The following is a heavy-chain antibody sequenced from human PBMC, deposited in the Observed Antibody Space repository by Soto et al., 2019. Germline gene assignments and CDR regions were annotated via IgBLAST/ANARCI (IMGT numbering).Heavy chain of an antibody. J-gene: IGHJ4*02. CDR1: GGSIRGYY. V-gene: IGHV4-4*07. CDR2: MHTSGST. D-gene: IGHD2-2*01. Sequence: QMQLQESGPGLVKPSETLSLTCTVSGGSIRGYYWSWIRQSAGMRLEWIGRMHTSGSTNYNTSLKNRVTISVDMSKNQISLKLTSVTAADTALYYCVRASMPKAHFDSWGQGTLFTVSS. CDR3: VRASMPKAHFDS.